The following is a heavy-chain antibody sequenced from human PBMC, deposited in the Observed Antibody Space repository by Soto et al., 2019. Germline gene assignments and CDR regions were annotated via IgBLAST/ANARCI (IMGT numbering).Heavy chain of an antibody. CDR3: ESRSDDPAGHV. J-gene: IGHJ6*02. Sequence: PGGSLRLSCAASGFTFSSYGMHWVRQAPGKGLEWVAVIWYDGSNKYYADSVKGRFTISRDNSKNTLYPQMNSLRAEDTAVYYCESRSDDPAGHVWGQGTTVTVSS. V-gene: IGHV3-33*01. CDR2: IWYDGSNK. D-gene: IGHD2-2*01. CDR1: GFTFSSYG.